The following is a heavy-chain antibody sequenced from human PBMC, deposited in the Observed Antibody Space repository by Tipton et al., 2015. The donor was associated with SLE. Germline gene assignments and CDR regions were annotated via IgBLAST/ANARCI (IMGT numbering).Heavy chain of an antibody. V-gene: IGHV4-59*08. J-gene: IGHJ6*02. CDR1: GDSINSYY. Sequence: LACTVSGDSINSYYWSWIRQPPGEGLEWIGYIYYREGTNYSPSLKSRVTISLDASKNQLSLKLSSVTAADTAVYYCARHHGSGWLYGLDVWGQGTTVTVSS. CDR3: ARHHGSGWLYGLDV. D-gene: IGHD6-19*01. CDR2: IYYREGT.